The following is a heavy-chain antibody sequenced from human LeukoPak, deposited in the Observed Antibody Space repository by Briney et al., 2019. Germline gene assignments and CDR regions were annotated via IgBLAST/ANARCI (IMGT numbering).Heavy chain of an antibody. J-gene: IGHJ4*02. CDR3: ARDREYSGYASDF. D-gene: IGHD5-12*01. CDR1: GDSVSSNSAA. Sequence: SRTLSLTCAISGDSVSSNSAAWTWSRQSPSRGLEWLGRTYYKSKWYNYYAVSVKSRITINPDTSKNQFSLQLNSVTPEDTAVYYCARDREYSGYASDFWGQGALVTVSS. V-gene: IGHV6-1*01. CDR2: TYYKSKWYN.